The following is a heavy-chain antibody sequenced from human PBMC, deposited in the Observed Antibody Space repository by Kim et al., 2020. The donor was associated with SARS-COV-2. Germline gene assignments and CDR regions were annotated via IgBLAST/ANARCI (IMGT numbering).Heavy chain of an antibody. V-gene: IGHV3-21*01. J-gene: IGHJ4*02. Sequence: GGSLRLSCAASGFTFSSYSMNWVRQAPGKGLEWVSSISSSSSYIYYADSVKGRFTISRDNAKNSLYLQMNSLRAEDTAVYYCARDHGYSYGYSFDYWGQGTLVTVSP. CDR3: ARDHGYSYGYSFDY. CDR1: GFTFSSYS. CDR2: ISSSSSYI. D-gene: IGHD5-18*01.